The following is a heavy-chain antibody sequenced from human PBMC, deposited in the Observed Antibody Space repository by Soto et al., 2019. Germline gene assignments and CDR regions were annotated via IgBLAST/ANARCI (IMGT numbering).Heavy chain of an antibody. J-gene: IGHJ4*02. Sequence: SVKVSCKASGGTFSSYAISWVRQAPGQGLEWMGGIIPIFGTANYAQKFQGRVTITADESTTTAYMELSSLRSEDTAVYFCARNRLRWFEDFDSWGQGTLVTVSS. CDR3: ARNRLRWFEDFDS. CDR2: IIPIFGTA. CDR1: GGTFSSYA. V-gene: IGHV1-69*13. D-gene: IGHD3-16*01.